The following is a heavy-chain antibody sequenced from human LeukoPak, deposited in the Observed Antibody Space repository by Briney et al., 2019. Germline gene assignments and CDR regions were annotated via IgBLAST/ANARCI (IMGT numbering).Heavy chain of an antibody. CDR1: GFSFSSYY. CDR3: VRAHIGDYGSFDY. CDR2: IHSDGTST. D-gene: IGHD4-17*01. J-gene: IGHJ4*02. V-gene: IGHV3-74*01. Sequence: PGGSLRLSCAASGFSFSSYYMHWVRQAPGKGLLWVSHIHSDGTSTTYADSVKGRFTVSRDNAKNTLYLQMNSLRAEDTAVYYSVRAHIGDYGSFDYWGQGTLVTVSS.